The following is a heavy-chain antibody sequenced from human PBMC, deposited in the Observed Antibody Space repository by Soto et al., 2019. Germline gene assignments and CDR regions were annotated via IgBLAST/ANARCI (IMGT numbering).Heavy chain of an antibody. V-gene: IGHV1-2*04. CDR2: INPNSGGT. J-gene: IGHJ4*02. CDR3: ARGGDGYNYPNFDY. CDR1: GYTFTGYY. D-gene: IGHD5-12*01. Sequence: GASVKVSCKASGYTFTGYYLHWVRQAPGQGLEWMGWINPNSGGTNYAQKFQGWVTMTRDTSISTAYMELSRLRSDDTAVYYCARGGDGYNYPNFDYWGQGTLVTVSS.